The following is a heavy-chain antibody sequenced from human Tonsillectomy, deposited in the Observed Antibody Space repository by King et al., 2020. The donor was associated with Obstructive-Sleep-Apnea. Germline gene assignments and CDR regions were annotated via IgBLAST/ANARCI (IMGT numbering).Heavy chain of an antibody. CDR2: ISGSGGST. Sequence: QPVQSGGGLVQPGGSLRLSCAASGFTFSSYAMSWVRQAPGKGLEWVSAISGSGGSTYHADSVKGRFTISRDNSRNTLYLQMNSLRAEDTAIYYCAKGSAYYYDSSGYYFEDYWGQGTLVTVSS. V-gene: IGHV3-23*04. J-gene: IGHJ4*02. D-gene: IGHD3-22*01. CDR1: GFTFSSYA. CDR3: AKGSAYYYDSSGYYFEDY.